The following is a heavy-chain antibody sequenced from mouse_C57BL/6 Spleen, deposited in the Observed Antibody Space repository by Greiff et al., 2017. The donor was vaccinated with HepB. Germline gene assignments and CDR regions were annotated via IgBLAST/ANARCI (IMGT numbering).Heavy chain of an antibody. Sequence: QVQLKQSGAELVKPGASVKISCKASGYAFSSYWMNWVKQRPGKGLEWIGQIYPGDGDTNYNGKFKGKATLTADKSSSTAYMQLSSLTSEDSAVYFCARQSSSYYGSSPCYCDYWGQGTTLTVSS. CDR3: ARQSSSYYGSSPCYCDY. D-gene: IGHD1-1*01. V-gene: IGHV1-80*01. CDR2: IYPGDGDT. J-gene: IGHJ2*01. CDR1: GYAFSSYW.